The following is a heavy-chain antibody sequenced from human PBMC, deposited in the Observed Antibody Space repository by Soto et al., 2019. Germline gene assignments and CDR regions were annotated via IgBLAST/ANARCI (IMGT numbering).Heavy chain of an antibody. D-gene: IGHD1-1*01. CDR2: INAGNGNT. J-gene: IGHJ5*02. CDR3: ARHNSQWPNWFDP. CDR1: GYTFTIYA. Sequence: ASVKVSCKASGYTFTIYAMHWVRQAPGQRLEWMGWINAGNGNTKYSQKFQGRVTVTRDTSTNTAYLDLRSLRSDDTAVYYCARHNSQWPNWFDPWGQGTPVTV. V-gene: IGHV1-3*01.